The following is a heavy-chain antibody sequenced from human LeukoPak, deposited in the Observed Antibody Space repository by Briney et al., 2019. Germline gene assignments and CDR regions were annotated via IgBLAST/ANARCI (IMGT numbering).Heavy chain of an antibody. CDR3: ARSQYGSGSYYND. CDR2: IIPIFGTA. D-gene: IGHD3-10*01. CDR1: GGTFSIYA. V-gene: IGHV1-69*13. J-gene: IGHJ4*02. Sequence: SVKVSCKASGGTFSIYAISWVRQAPGQGLEWMGGIIPIFGTANYAQKFQGRVTITADESTSTAYMELSGLRSEDTAVYYCARSQYGSGSYYNDWGQGTLVTVSS.